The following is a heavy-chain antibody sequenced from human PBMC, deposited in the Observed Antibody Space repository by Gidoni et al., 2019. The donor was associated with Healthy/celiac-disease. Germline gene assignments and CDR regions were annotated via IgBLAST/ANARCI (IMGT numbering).Heavy chain of an antibody. CDR3: ARDRDRQH. V-gene: IGHV4-39*07. CDR2: IYYSGST. Sequence: QLQLQESGPGLVTPSETLSLTCTVSGGSISSSSYYWGWISQPPGKGLEWIGSIYYSGSTYYNPSLKSRVTISVDTSKNQFSLKLSSVTAADTAVYYCARDRDRQHWGQGTLVTVSS. J-gene: IGHJ1*01. CDR1: GGSISSSSYY.